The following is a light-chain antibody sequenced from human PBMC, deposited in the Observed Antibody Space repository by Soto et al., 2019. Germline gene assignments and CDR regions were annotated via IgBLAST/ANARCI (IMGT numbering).Light chain of an antibody. CDR1: SSDVVGYNY. Sequence: QSVLTQPASVSGSPGQSITISCTGTSSDVVGYNYVSWYQQHPGKAPKLMIYDVSNRPSGVSNRFSGSKSGNTASLTISGLQAEDEADYYCSSYTSSSTAPYVFGPGTKVTVL. CDR2: DVS. J-gene: IGLJ1*01. CDR3: SSYTSSSTAPYV. V-gene: IGLV2-14*01.